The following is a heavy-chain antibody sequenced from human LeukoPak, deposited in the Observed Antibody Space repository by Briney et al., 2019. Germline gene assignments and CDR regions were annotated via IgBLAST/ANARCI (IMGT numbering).Heavy chain of an antibody. CDR2: MNPNSGNT. CDR1: GYTFTSYD. J-gene: IGHJ4*02. D-gene: IGHD3-3*01. CDR3: ARGAGQRGFPYYDFWSGYYMD. Sequence: ASVKVSCKASGYTFTSYDINWVRQATGQGLEWMGWMNPNSGNTGYAQKFQGRVTMTRNTSISTAYMELSSLRSEDTAVYYCARGAGQRGFPYYDFWSGYYMDWGQGALVTVSS. V-gene: IGHV1-8*01.